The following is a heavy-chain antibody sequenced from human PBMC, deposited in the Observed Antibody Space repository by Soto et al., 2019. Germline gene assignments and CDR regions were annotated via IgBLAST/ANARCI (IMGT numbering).Heavy chain of an antibody. Sequence: PSETLSLTCTVSGGSISSYYWSWIRQPPGKGLEWIGYIYYSGSTNYNPSLKSRVTISVDTSKNQFSLKLSSVTAADTAVYYCARNPSRLLRWFDPWGQGTLVTVS. D-gene: IGHD1-26*01. CDR1: GGSISSYY. J-gene: IGHJ5*02. V-gene: IGHV4-59*01. CDR3: ARNPSRLLRWFDP. CDR2: IYYSGST.